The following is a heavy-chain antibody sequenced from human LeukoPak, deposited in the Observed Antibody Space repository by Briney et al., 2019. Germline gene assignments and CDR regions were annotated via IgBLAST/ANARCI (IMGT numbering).Heavy chain of an antibody. V-gene: IGHV1-2*02. Sequence: ASVKVSCKASGYTFTGYYMHWVRQAPGQGLEWMGWINPNSGGTNYAQTFQGRVTMTRDTSISTAYMELSRLRSDDTAVYYCAREGPVGATFPNFDYWGQGTLVTVSS. D-gene: IGHD1-26*01. CDR2: INPNSGGT. CDR1: GYTFTGYY. CDR3: AREGPVGATFPNFDY. J-gene: IGHJ4*02.